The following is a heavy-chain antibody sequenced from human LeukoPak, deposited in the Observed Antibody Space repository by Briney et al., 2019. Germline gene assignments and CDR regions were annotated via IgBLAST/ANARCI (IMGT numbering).Heavy chain of an antibody. CDR2: INHSGNT. Sequence: SETLSLTCAAYGGSFSGYYWSWIRQAPGKALEYIGEINHSGNTNYNPSLKSRVTISVDTSKNQFSLKLSSVTAADTAVYYCVTEPGYCTGGRCYGGWFDPWGQGTLVTVSS. CDR3: VTEPGYCTGGRCYGGWFDP. CDR1: GGSFSGYY. D-gene: IGHD2-15*01. V-gene: IGHV4-34*01. J-gene: IGHJ5*02.